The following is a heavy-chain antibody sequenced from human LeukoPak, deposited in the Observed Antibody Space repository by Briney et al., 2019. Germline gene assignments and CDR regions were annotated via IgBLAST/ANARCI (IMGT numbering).Heavy chain of an antibody. CDR2: IRGSGGST. CDR3: AKDNYGDYVMGT. Sequence: GGSLRLSCAASGFTFSSYAMSWVRQAPGKGLEWVSAIRGSGGSTYYADSVKGRFTISRDNSKNTLYLQMNSLRAEDTAVYYCAKDNYGDYVMGTWGQGTLATVSS. D-gene: IGHD4-17*01. J-gene: IGHJ5*02. V-gene: IGHV3-23*01. CDR1: GFTFSSYA.